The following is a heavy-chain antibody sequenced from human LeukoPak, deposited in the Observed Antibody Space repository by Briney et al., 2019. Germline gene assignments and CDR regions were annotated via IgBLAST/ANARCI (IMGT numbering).Heavy chain of an antibody. CDR1: GFTFSSYS. CDR3: AKDRYCSGGSCYYFDY. CDR2: IWYDGSNK. Sequence: PGGSLRLSCAASGFTFSSYSMHWVRQAPGKGLEWVAVIWYDGSNKYYADSVKGRFTISRDNSKNTLYLQMNSLRAEDTAVYYCAKDRYCSGGSCYYFDYWGQGTLVTVSS. J-gene: IGHJ4*02. V-gene: IGHV3-33*06. D-gene: IGHD2-15*01.